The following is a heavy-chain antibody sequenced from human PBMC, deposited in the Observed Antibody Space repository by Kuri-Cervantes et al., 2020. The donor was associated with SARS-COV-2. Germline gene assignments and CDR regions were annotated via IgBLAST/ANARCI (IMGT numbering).Heavy chain of an antibody. V-gene: IGHV3-30*07. CDR1: GFTFSSYA. D-gene: IGHD4-11*01. Sequence: GESLKISCAASGFTFSSYAMHWVRQAPGKGLEWVAVISYDGSNKYYADSVKGRFTISRDNSKNTLYLQMNSLRAEDTAVYYCAKDPRPVTTGWYFDLWGRGTLVTVSS. CDR2: ISYDGSNK. J-gene: IGHJ2*01. CDR3: AKDPRPVTTGWYFDL.